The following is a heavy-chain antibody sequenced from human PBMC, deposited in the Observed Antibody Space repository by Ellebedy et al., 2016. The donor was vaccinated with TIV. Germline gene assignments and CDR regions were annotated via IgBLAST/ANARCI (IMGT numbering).Heavy chain of an antibody. CDR2: ISSSGSTI. J-gene: IGHJ4*02. CDR3: ARDQGDVATSIDY. V-gene: IGHV3-48*04. D-gene: IGHD5-12*01. Sequence: GESLKISXAASGFTFSSYGMHWVRQAPGKGLEWVSYISSSGSTIYYADSVKGRFTISRDNAKNSLYLQMNSLRAEDTAVYYCARDQGDVATSIDYWGQGTLVTVSS. CDR1: GFTFSSYG.